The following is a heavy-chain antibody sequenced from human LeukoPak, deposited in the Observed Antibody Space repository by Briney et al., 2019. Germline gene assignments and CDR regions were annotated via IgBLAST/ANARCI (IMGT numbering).Heavy chain of an antibody. CDR2: IYYSGST. V-gene: IGHV4-59*01. CDR3: ARATNQLSGSYGEAFDI. D-gene: IGHD3-10*01. Sequence: SETLSPTCTVSGGSISNYYWSWIRQPPGKGLEWIGYIYYSGSTSYNPSLKSRVTISADTSKNQFSLKLRSVTAADTAVYYCARATNQLSGSYGEAFDIWGQGTMVTVS. J-gene: IGHJ3*02. CDR1: GGSISNYY.